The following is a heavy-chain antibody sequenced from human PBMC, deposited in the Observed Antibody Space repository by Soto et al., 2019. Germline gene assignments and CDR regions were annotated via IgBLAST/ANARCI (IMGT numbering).Heavy chain of an antibody. CDR1: GFTFSSYA. Sequence: GGSLRLSCAASGFTFSSYAMSWVRQAPGKGLEWVSAISGSGGSTYYADSVKGRFTISRDNSKNTLCLQMNSLRAEDTAVYYCAKSDHRYYDFWSGYYFLDYWGQGTLVTVSS. CDR2: ISGSGGST. D-gene: IGHD3-3*01. CDR3: AKSDHRYYDFWSGYYFLDY. V-gene: IGHV3-23*01. J-gene: IGHJ4*02.